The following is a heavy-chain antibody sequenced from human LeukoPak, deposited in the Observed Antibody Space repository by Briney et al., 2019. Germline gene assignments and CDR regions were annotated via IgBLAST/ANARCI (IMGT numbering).Heavy chain of an antibody. Sequence: KPSETLSFTCAVYGGSFSGYYWSWIRQPAGKGLEWIGRIYTSGSTNYNPSLKSRVTISVDTSKNQFSLKLSSVTAADTAVYYCARESYRLKDAFDIWGQGTMVTVSS. CDR1: GGSFSGYY. D-gene: IGHD3-16*02. CDR2: IYTSGST. J-gene: IGHJ3*02. CDR3: ARESYRLKDAFDI. V-gene: IGHV4-4*07.